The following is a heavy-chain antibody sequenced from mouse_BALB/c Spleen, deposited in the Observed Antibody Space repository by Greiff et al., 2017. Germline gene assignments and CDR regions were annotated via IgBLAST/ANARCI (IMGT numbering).Heavy chain of an antibody. CDR2: ISSGGSYT. Sequence: EVQLQESGGGLVKPGGSLKLSCAASGFTFSSYAMSWVRQSPEKRLEWVAEISSGGSYTYYPDSVKGRFTISRDNAKNNLYLQMSSLKSEDTAMYYCARDITTVVATGDWFAYWGQGTLVTVSA. V-gene: IGHV5-9-4*01. CDR3: ARDITTVVATGDWFAY. CDR1: GFTFSSYA. D-gene: IGHD1-1*01. J-gene: IGHJ3*01.